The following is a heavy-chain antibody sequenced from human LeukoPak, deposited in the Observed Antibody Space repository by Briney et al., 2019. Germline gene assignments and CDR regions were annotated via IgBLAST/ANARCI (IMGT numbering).Heavy chain of an antibody. Sequence: ASVKVSCKASGYTFISYDMHWVRQAPGQGLEWMGWINPNSGGTNYAQKFQGWVTMTRDTSISTAYMELSRLRSDDTAVYYCARDRDGIAVAGRDTDYYFDYWGQGTLVTVSS. CDR3: ARDRDGIAVAGRDTDYYFDY. V-gene: IGHV1-2*04. D-gene: IGHD6-19*01. J-gene: IGHJ4*02. CDR2: INPNSGGT. CDR1: GYTFISYD.